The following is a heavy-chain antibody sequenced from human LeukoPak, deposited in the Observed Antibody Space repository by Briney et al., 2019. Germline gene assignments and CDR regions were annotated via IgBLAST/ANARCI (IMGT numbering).Heavy chain of an antibody. D-gene: IGHD3-22*01. J-gene: IGHJ6*02. CDR3: ARDYSESSDGIYSFYGLDV. Sequence: GASVKVSCKASGYTFTSYGISWVRQAPGQGLEWMGWISAYNGNTNYAQKLQGRVTMTTDTSTSTAYMELRSLRSDDTAAYYCARDYSESSDGIYSFYGLDVWGLGTTVTVSS. V-gene: IGHV1-18*01. CDR1: GYTFTSYG. CDR2: ISAYNGNT.